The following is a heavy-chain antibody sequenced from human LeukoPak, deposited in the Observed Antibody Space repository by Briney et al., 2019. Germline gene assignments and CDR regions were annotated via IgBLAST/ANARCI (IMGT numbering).Heavy chain of an antibody. D-gene: IGHD6-13*01. Sequence: SETLSLTCTVSGGSVSSGSYYWSWIRQPPGKGLEWIGYIYYSGSTNYNPSLKSRVTISVDTSKNQFSLKLSSVTAADTAVYYCARESRIAAAGTGYWGQGTLVTVSS. J-gene: IGHJ4*02. CDR3: ARESRIAAAGTGY. CDR2: IYYSGST. V-gene: IGHV4-61*01. CDR1: GGSVSSGSYY.